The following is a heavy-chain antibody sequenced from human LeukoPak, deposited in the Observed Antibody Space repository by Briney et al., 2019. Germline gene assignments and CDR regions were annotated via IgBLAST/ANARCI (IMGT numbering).Heavy chain of an antibody. CDR3: ARYCSSTSCYVRLDY. CDR2: ISSSGSTI. D-gene: IGHD2-2*01. CDR1: GFTFSDYY. V-gene: IGHV3-11*04. J-gene: IGHJ4*02. Sequence: AGSLRLSCAASGFTFSDYYMSWIRQAPGKGREWVSYISSSGSTIYNADSVKGRFTISRDNAKNSLYLQMNSLRAEDTAVYYCARYCSSTSCYVRLDYWGQGTLVTVSS.